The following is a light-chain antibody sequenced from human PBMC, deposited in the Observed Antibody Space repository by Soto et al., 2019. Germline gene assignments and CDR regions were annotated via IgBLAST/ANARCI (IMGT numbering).Light chain of an antibody. Sequence: IGLTQSPGTVSLSPEERATLSCRASQSVSSSYLAWYQQKPGQAPRLLIYGASSRATGIPDRFSGSGSGTDFTLTISRLEPEDFAVYYCQQYGSSWTFGQGTKVDIK. CDR2: GAS. CDR3: QQYGSSWT. J-gene: IGKJ1*01. CDR1: QSVSSSY. V-gene: IGKV3-20*01.